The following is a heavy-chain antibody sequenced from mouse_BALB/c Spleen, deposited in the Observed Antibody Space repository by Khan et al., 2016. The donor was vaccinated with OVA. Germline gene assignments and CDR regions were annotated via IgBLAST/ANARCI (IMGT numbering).Heavy chain of an antibody. D-gene: IGHD2-1*01. CDR1: GYSFTSYYV. Sequence: EVQLVESGPGLVKPSQSLSLSCTVTGYSFTSYYVWNCIRQLPGNKLEWMGFISTSGYTNYNPTVKGRITITRDTSKNTFFLQLNSVTTEDTASYYCARAGSRCNPAMAYWGQGTSVTVSA. CDR2: ISTSGYT. CDR3: ARAGSRCNPAMAY. J-gene: IGHJ4*01. V-gene: IGHV3-2*02.